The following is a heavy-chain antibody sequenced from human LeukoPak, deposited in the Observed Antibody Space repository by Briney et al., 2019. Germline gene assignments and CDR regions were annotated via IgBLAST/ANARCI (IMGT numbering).Heavy chain of an antibody. CDR1: RVTFSSYI. D-gene: IGHD5-12*01. V-gene: IGHV3-48*02. Sequence: GGSLRLFCAPSRVTFSSYIMNCVRQAPGKGVEWVSYISSSSGTIYYANSVKGRFDIPRDNAKNSLYLQMNSLRDEDTAVYYCARYVRWLRFVFDYWGQGTLVTVSS. CDR3: ARYVRWLRFVFDY. J-gene: IGHJ4*02. CDR2: ISSSSGTI.